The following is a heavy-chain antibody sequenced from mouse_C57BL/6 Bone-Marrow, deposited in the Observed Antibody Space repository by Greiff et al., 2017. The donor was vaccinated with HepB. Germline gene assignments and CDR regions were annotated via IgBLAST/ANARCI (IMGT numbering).Heavy chain of an antibody. CDR1: GFTFNTYA. J-gene: IGHJ1*03. CDR3: VREGGYGNYSRWYFDV. Sequence: EVKLVESGGGLVQPKGSLKLSCAASGFTFNTYAMHWVRQAPGKGLEWVARIRSKSSNYATYYADSVKDRFTISRNDSQSMLYLQMNNLKTEDTAVYYCVREGGYGNYSRWYFDVWGTGTTVTVSS. CDR2: IRSKSSNYAT. V-gene: IGHV10-3*01. D-gene: IGHD2-10*02.